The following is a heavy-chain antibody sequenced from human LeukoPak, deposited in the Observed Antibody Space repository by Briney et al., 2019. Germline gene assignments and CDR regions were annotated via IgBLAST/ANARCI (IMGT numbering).Heavy chain of an antibody. V-gene: IGHV3-7*04. Sequence: GGSLRLSCAASGFTFSSYSMNWVREAPGKGREWVANIKQDGSEKYYVESVKGRVTISRDNAKKTLYLQMNSLRAEETAVYNTARGGGYGPDYFHYWGQGTLVTVSS. D-gene: IGHD5-12*01. CDR2: IKQDGSEK. J-gene: IGHJ4*02. CDR3: ARGGGYGPDYFHY. CDR1: GFTFSSYS.